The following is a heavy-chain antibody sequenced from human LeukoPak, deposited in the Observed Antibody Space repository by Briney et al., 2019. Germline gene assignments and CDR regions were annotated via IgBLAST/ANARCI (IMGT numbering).Heavy chain of an antibody. CDR2: IYYSGST. D-gene: IGHD3-10*01. Sequence: SETLSLTCTVSGGSISSSSYYWGWIRQPPGKGLEWIGSIYYSGSTCYNPSPKSRVTISVDTSKNQFSLKLSSVTAADTAVYHCARVDGDWFDPWGQGTLVTVSS. V-gene: IGHV4-39*07. CDR1: GGSISSSSYY. CDR3: ARVDGDWFDP. J-gene: IGHJ5*02.